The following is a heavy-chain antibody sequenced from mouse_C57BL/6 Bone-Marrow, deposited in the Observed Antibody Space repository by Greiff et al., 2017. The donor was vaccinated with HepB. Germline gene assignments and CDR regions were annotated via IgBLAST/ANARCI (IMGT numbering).Heavy chain of an antibody. CDR3: ARGGDYDYDAFDY. V-gene: IGHV1-81*01. J-gene: IGHJ2*01. D-gene: IGHD2-4*01. Sequence: VKLMESGAELARPGASVKLSCKASGYTFTSYGISWVKQRTGQGLEWIGEIYPRSGNTYYNEKFKGKATLTADKSSSTAYMELRSLTSEDSAVYFCARGGDYDYDAFDYWGQGTTLTVSS. CDR2: IYPRSGNT. CDR1: GYTFTSYG.